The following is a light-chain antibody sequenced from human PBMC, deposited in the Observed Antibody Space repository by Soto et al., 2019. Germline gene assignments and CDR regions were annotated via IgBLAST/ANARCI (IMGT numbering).Light chain of an antibody. Sequence: DIVMTQSPDSLAVSLGERATINCKSSQGILSSSNNENYLAWYQQRPGQPLKLLIYWASTRESGVPDRFSGSVSVTDFTLTITSLQAEDVAVYYCEHYYTTPPTFGQGTRLEI. CDR1: QGILSSSNNENY. J-gene: IGKJ2*01. V-gene: IGKV4-1*01. CDR3: EHYYTTPPT. CDR2: WAS.